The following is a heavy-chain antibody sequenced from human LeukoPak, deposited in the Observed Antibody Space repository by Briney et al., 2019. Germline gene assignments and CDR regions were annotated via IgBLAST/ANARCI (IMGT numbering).Heavy chain of an antibody. CDR2: IYTSGST. Sequence: PSETLPLTCTVSGGSISSYYWGWIRQPAGKGLEWIGRIYTSGSTNYNPSLKSRVTMSVDTSKNRFSLKLSSVTAADTAVHYCAREMGIAVAGTRWFDPWGQGTLVTVSS. CDR1: GGSISSYY. D-gene: IGHD6-19*01. V-gene: IGHV4-4*07. CDR3: AREMGIAVAGTRWFDP. J-gene: IGHJ5*02.